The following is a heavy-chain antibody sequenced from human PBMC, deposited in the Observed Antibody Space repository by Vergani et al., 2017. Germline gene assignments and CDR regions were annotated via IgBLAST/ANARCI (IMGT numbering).Heavy chain of an antibody. CDR1: GGSISSSSYY. V-gene: IGHV4-39*07. D-gene: IGHD3-10*01. Sequence: QLQLQESGPGLVKPSETLSLTCTVSGGSISSSSYYWGWIRQPPGKGLEWIGSIYYSGSTYYNPSLKSRVTISVDRSKNQFSLKLSSVTAADTAVYYGARESYGSGTEFDYWGQGTLVTVSS. CDR3: ARESYGSGTEFDY. J-gene: IGHJ4*02. CDR2: IYYSGST.